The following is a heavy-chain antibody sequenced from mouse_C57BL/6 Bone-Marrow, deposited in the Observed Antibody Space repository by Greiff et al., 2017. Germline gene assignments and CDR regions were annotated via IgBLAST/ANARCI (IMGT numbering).Heavy chain of an antibody. CDR2: INPYNGGT. CDR1: GYTFTDYY. D-gene: IGHD1-1*01. V-gene: IGHV1-19*01. CDR3: ARSPITTVVEYYFDY. Sequence: VQLQQSGPVLVKPGASVKMSCKASGYTFTDYYMNWVKQSHGKSLEWIGVINPYNGGTSYNQKFKGKATLTVDKSSSTAYMELNSLTSEDSAVYYCARSPITTVVEYYFDYWGQGTTLTVSS. J-gene: IGHJ2*01.